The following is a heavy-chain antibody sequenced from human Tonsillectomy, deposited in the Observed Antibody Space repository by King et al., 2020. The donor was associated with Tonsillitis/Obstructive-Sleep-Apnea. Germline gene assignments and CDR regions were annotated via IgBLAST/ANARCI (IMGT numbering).Heavy chain of an antibody. CDR1: GGSISSSSYY. J-gene: IGHJ4*02. CDR3: PSIVRVGERFDY. Sequence: QLQESGPGLVKPSETLSLTCTVSGGSISSSSYYWGWIRQPPGKGLEWIGSIYYSGSTYYNPSLKSRVTISVDTSKNQFSLKLRSVTAADTAVYYCPSIVRVGERFDYWGQATLVTVSS. D-gene: IGHD3-10*01. V-gene: IGHV4-39*01. CDR2: IYYSGST.